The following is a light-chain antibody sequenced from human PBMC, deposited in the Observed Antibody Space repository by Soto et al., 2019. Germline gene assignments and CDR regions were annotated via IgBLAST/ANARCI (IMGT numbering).Light chain of an antibody. Sequence: EIVLTQSPGTLSLSPGERATLSCRASQSVSSNYLAWYQQKPGQAPRLLIHGASSRATGIPDRVSGSGSGTDFTLTISRLEPEDFAMYYCQQYGITPWTFGQGTKVEIK. CDR2: GAS. V-gene: IGKV3-20*01. CDR1: QSVSSNY. CDR3: QQYGITPWT. J-gene: IGKJ1*01.